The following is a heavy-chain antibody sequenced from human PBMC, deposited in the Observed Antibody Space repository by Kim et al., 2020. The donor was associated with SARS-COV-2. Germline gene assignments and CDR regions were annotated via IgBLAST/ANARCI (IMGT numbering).Heavy chain of an antibody. Sequence: GGSLRLSCAASGFTFSSYWMHWVRQAPGKGLVWVSRVSSDGSATTYVDSVKGRFTISRDNAKNTLYLQMNSLTAEDTAVYFCAGYGSGTYFNGWGQGTLVTVSS. J-gene: IGHJ4*02. CDR1: GFTFSSYW. D-gene: IGHD3-10*01. CDR2: VSSDGSAT. V-gene: IGHV3-74*03. CDR3: AGYGSGTYFNG.